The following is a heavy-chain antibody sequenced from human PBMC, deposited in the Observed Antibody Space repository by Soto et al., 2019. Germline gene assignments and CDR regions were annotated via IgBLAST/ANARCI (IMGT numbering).Heavy chain of an antibody. J-gene: IGHJ6*02. CDR2: ISYDGSNK. D-gene: IGHD7-27*01. Sequence: PGGSLRLSWAASGFTFSSYGMHWVRQAPGKGLEWVAVISYDGSNKYYADSVKGRFTISRDNSKNTLYLQMNSLRAEDTAVYYCAKDPSTHISGEEGRGWFSYYYYGMDVWGQGTTVTVSS. CDR1: GFTFSSYG. CDR3: AKDPSTHISGEEGRGWFSYYYYGMDV. V-gene: IGHV3-30*18.